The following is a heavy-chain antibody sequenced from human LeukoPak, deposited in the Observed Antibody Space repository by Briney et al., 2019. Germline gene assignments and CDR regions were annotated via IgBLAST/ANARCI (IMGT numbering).Heavy chain of an antibody. CDR2: INAGHGNT. J-gene: IGHJ4*02. Sequence: ASVKLSCKASGYTLTSYAMHWVRQPPGQRLEWMGWINAGHGNTKYSQKFQGRVTITRDTSASTAYMELSSLRSEDTAVYYCAREGLLAFDYWGQGTLVTVSS. CDR3: AREGLLAFDY. D-gene: IGHD2-21*01. V-gene: IGHV1-3*01. CDR1: GYTLTSYA.